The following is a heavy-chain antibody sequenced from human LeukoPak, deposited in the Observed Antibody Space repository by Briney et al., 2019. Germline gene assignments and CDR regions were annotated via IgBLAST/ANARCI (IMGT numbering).Heavy chain of an antibody. Sequence: ASVKVSCKASGYTFTSYYMHWVRQAPGQGLEWMGIINPSGGSTSYAQKFQARVTMTRDTSTSTVYMELSSLRSEDTAVYYCARGPSSGNASGKNDYWGQGTLVTVSS. J-gene: IGHJ4*02. CDR2: INPSGGST. CDR3: ARGPSSGNASGKNDY. V-gene: IGHV1-46*01. D-gene: IGHD3-10*01. CDR1: GYTFTSYY.